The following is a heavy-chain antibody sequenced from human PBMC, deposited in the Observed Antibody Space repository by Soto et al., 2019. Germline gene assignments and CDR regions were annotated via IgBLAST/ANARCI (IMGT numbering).Heavy chain of an antibody. V-gene: IGHV4-61*01. CDR1: TGSVSTGMKY. D-gene: IGHD2-21*01. CDR3: MKARETRDFLGIAV. CDR2: MYKTGET. Sequence: PPETMSPISTLATGSVSTGMKYWDWVRQHPGKSLEFIGYMYKTGETLLNSSLKSRVTLSMEPSKNKFSLTLSSVTAADTAVFFCMKARETRDFLGIAVWGPGTPVTVYS. J-gene: IGHJ6*02.